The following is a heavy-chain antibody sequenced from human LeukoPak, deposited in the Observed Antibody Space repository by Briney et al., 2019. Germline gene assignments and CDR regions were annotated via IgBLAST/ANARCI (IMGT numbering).Heavy chain of an antibody. Sequence: GGSLRLSCVASGFTFSSYAMSWVRQAPGKGLEQVSGISGSGGSTYYADSVKGRFTISRDNSKNTLYLQMNSLRAEDAAVYYCTRDYTRYPGWGQGTLVTVSS. CDR3: TRDYTRYPG. V-gene: IGHV3-23*01. D-gene: IGHD3-16*01. CDR2: ISGSGGST. J-gene: IGHJ4*02. CDR1: GFTFSSYA.